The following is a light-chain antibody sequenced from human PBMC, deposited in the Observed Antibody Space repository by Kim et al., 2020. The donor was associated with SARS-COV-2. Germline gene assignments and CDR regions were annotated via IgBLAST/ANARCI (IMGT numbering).Light chain of an antibody. J-gene: IGLJ2*01. V-gene: IGLV3-1*01. CDR1: KLGDKY. CDR3: QAWDSSTVV. Sequence: SYELTQAPSVSVSPGQTASITCSGDKLGDKYACWYQQKPGQSPALVIYEDTKRPSGIPERFSGSNSGNTATLTISGTQAMDEADYYCQAWDSSTVV. CDR2: EDT.